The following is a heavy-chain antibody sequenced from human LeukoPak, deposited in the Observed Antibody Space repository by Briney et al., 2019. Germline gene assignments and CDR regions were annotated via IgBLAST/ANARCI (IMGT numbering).Heavy chain of an antibody. CDR1: GFTFSSYG. CDR2: ISYDGSNE. J-gene: IGHJ4*02. CDR3: AKGPAPRLGEFSYHALVAY. D-gene: IGHD3-16*02. Sequence: LTGGTLRLSCVASGFTFSSYGMHWVRQAPGKGLEWVAFISYDGSNENIADSVKGRFIISRDNSKNTLYLQMNSLRAEDTAVYYCAKGPAPRLGEFSYHALVAYWGQGTLVTVSS. V-gene: IGHV3-30*18.